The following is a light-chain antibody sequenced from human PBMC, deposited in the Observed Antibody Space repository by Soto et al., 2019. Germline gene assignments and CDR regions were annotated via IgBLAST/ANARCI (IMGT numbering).Light chain of an antibody. V-gene: IGKV1-9*01. J-gene: IGKJ4*01. CDR1: QGISSY. Sequence: DIQLTQSPSFLSASVGDRVTITCRASQGISSYLAWYQQKPGKAPKLLIYVASALQSGVPSRFSGSGSGTECTLTINSLQPEDFASYYCQHLNAFPIPFGGGTKVEIK. CDR2: VAS. CDR3: QHLNAFPIP.